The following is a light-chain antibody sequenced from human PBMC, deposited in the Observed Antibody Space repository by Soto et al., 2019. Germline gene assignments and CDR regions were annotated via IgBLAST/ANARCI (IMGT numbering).Light chain of an antibody. V-gene: IGLV2-23*02. J-gene: IGLJ1*01. CDR3: CSYAGSNTHV. CDR1: SSDVGGYNY. Sequence: QSVLTQPASVSGSPGQSITISCTGTSSDVGGYNYVSWYQQHPGKAPKFMIYDVSNRPSGVSNRFSGSKSGNTASLTISGLQAEDEADYYCCSYAGSNTHVFXTGTKVTVL. CDR2: DVS.